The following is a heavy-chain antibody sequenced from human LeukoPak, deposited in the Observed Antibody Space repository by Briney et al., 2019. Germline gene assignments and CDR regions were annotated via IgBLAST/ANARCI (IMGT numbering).Heavy chain of an antibody. V-gene: IGHV3-20*04. CDR2: INWNGGST. D-gene: IGHD2-2*01. CDR1: GFTFDDYG. J-gene: IGHJ4*02. Sequence: GGSLRLSCAASGFTFDDYGMSWVRQAPGKGLEWVSGINWNGGSTGYADSVKGRFTISRDNSKNTLYLQMNSLRAEDTAVYYCARVRVEYCSSTSCYWFDYWGQGTLVTVSS. CDR3: ARVRVEYCSSTSCYWFDY.